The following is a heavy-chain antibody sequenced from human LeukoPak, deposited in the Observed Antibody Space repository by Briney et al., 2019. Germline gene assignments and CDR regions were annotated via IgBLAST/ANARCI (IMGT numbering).Heavy chain of an antibody. CDR2: INHSGST. Sequence: PSETLSLTCAVYGGSFSGYYWSWIRQPPGKGLEWIGEINHSGSTNYNPSLKSRVTISVDTSKNQFSLKLSSVTAAHTAVYYCARGSSVANDYWGQGTLVTVSS. CDR1: GGSFSGYY. J-gene: IGHJ4*02. D-gene: IGHD6-19*01. V-gene: IGHV4-34*01. CDR3: ARGSSVANDY.